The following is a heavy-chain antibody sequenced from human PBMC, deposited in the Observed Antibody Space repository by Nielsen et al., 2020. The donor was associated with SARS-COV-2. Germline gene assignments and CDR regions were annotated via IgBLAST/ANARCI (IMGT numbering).Heavy chain of an antibody. CDR1: GYTFNGYY. D-gene: IGHD6-19*01. CDR3: ARGGYSSGWYNNWFDP. J-gene: IGHJ5*02. CDR2: INPNSGGT. Sequence: ASVKVSCKASGYTFNGYYMHWVRQAPGQGLEWMGRINPNSGGTNYAQKFQGRVTMTRDTSISTAYMELSRLRSDDTAVYYCARGGYSSGWYNNWFDPWGQGTLVTVSS. V-gene: IGHV1-2*06.